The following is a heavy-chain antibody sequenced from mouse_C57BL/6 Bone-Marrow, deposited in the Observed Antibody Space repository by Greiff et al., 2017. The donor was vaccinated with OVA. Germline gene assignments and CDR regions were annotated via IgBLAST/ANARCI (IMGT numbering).Heavy chain of an antibody. Sequence: EVKLMESGGGLVKPGGSLKLSCAASGFTFSSYAMSWVRQTPEKRLEWVATISDGGSYTYYPDNVKGRFTISRDNAKNNRYLQMSHLKSEDTAMYYCGRGEAVVESYYFDYWGPGTTLTVSS. CDR3: GRGEAVVESYYFDY. J-gene: IGHJ2*01. V-gene: IGHV5-4*03. CDR1: GFTFSSYA. CDR2: ISDGGSYT. D-gene: IGHD1-1*01.